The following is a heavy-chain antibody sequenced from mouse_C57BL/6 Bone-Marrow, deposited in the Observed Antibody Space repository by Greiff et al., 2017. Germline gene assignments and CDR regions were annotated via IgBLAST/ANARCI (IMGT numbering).Heavy chain of an antibody. CDR1: GFTFSDYG. CDR2: ISNLAYSI. Sequence: EVKLVESGGGLVQPGGSLKLSCAASGFTFSDYGMAWVRQAPRKGPEWVAFISNLAYSIYYADTVTGRFTISGENAKNTLYLVMSSLRSEDTAMYYCARQDYYGSSYWYFDVWGTGTTVTVSS. D-gene: IGHD1-1*01. CDR3: ARQDYYGSSYWYFDV. J-gene: IGHJ1*03. V-gene: IGHV5-15*01.